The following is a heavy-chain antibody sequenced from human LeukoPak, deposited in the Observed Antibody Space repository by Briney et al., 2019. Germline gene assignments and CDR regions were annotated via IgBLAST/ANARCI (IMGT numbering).Heavy chain of an antibody. V-gene: IGHV1-18*01. J-gene: IGHJ4*02. CDR3: ARXSGDRTDXXXXXGSADY. CDR1: GYTFTSYG. CDR2: ISAXNGNT. Sequence: ASVKVSCKASGYTFTSYGISWVRQAPGQGLEWMGWISAXNGNTNYAQXPQGRVTMTTDTSTSTAYMELRSLRSDDTAVYYCARXSGDRTDXXXXXGSADYWGQGTLVTVSS. D-gene: IGHD3-10*01.